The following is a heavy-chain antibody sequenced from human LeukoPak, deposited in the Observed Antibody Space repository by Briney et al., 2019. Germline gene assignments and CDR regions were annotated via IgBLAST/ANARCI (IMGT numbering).Heavy chain of an antibody. CDR2: IYYSGST. CDR1: GGSISSYY. CDR3: ARDAVGGSQSAFDI. V-gene: IGHV4-59*01. D-gene: IGHD3-16*01. Sequence: SETLSVTCTVSGGSISSYYWSWIRQPPGKGLEWIGYIYYSGSTNYNPSLKSRVTISVDTSKNQFSLKLSSVTAADTAVYYCARDAVGGSQSAFDIWGQGIMVTFSS. J-gene: IGHJ3*02.